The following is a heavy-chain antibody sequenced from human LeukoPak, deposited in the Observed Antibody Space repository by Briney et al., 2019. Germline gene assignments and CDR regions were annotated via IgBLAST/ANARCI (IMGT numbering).Heavy chain of an antibody. V-gene: IGHV4-31*03. D-gene: IGHD3-22*01. J-gene: IGHJ4*02. Sequence: PSQTLSLTCTVSGGXISSGGYYWSWIRQHPGKGLQWIGYIYYSGSTYYNPSLKSRVTISADTSKNQFSLKLSSVTAADTAVYYCARRHYYDNNGYDIDYWGQGTLVTVSS. CDR3: ARRHYYDNNGYDIDY. CDR2: IYYSGST. CDR1: GGXISSGGYY.